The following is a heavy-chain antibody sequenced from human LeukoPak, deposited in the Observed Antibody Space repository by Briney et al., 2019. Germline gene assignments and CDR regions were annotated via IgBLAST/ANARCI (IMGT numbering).Heavy chain of an antibody. CDR3: ARGTNPGNYWYFDL. J-gene: IGHJ2*01. CDR2: IYSSGST. V-gene: IGHV4-59*01. CDR1: SFSFSIPYY. Sequence: PSETLSLTCSVSSFSFSIPYYWGWIRQPPGKGLEWIGYIYSSGSTNYNPSLKSRVTISVDTSKNQFSLNLSSVTAADTAVYYCARGTNPGNYWYFDLWGRGTLVTVSS. D-gene: IGHD1-7*01.